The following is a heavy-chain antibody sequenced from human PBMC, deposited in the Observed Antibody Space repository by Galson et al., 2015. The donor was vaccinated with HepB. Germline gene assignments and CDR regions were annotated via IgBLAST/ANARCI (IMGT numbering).Heavy chain of an antibody. Sequence: SVKVSCKASGYPFTSSGISWVRQAPGQGLEWMGWISAYNGDTNYAQNLQGRVTMTTDTSTSTAYMELGSLRSDDTAVYYCARDSSGGIPAAGPRGNYYYGMDVWGQGT. J-gene: IGHJ6*02. V-gene: IGHV1-18*01. CDR1: GYPFTSSG. CDR2: ISAYNGDT. CDR3: ARDSSGGIPAAGPRGNYYYGMDV. D-gene: IGHD6-13*01.